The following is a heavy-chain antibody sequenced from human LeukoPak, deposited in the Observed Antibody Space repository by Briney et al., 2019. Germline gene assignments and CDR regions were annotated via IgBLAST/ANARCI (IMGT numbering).Heavy chain of an antibody. D-gene: IGHD3-22*01. CDR2: ISSSGSTI. V-gene: IGHV3-48*03. CDR1: GFTFSSYE. Sequence: GGSLRLSCAASGFTFSSYEMNWVRQAPGKGLEWVSYISSSGSTIYYADSVKGRFTISRDNAKNSLYLQMNSLRAEDTAVYYCARGTYYYGSSGYSKGHFDYWGQGTLVTVSS. J-gene: IGHJ4*02. CDR3: ARGTYYYGSSGYSKGHFDY.